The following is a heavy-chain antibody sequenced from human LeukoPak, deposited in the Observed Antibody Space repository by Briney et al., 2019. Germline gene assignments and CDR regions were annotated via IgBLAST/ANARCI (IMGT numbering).Heavy chain of an antibody. D-gene: IGHD3-22*01. J-gene: IGHJ4*02. CDR3: ARAPHFFDTSGSRYYFDY. CDR1: GYSLSSGYY. Sequence: SETLSLTCTVSGYSLSSGYYWGWMRQPPGKGLEWIGSIYHSGSTYYNPSLKSRVTISVDTSKNQFSLKLSSVTAADTAVYFCARAPHFFDTSGSRYYFDYWGQGALVTVSS. CDR2: IYHSGST. V-gene: IGHV4-38-2*02.